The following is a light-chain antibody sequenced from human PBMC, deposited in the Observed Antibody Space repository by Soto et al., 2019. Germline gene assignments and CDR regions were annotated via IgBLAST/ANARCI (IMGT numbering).Light chain of an antibody. CDR2: DVN. Sequence: QSALTQPASVSGSPGQSITIPCTGTSSDVGGYNYVSWYQQYPGKAPKLVIYDVNSRPSGVSHRFSGSKSANTASLTISGLQAEDEADYYCSSHTSGGRNVFGAGTKLTVL. J-gene: IGLJ1*01. CDR1: SSDVGGYNY. CDR3: SSHTSGGRNV. V-gene: IGLV2-14*03.